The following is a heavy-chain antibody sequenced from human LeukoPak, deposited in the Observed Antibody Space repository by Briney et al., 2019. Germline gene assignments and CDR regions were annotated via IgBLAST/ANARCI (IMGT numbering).Heavy chain of an antibody. V-gene: IGHV3-48*03. Sequence: PGGSLRLSCAASGVTFSSYAMTWVRQAPGKGLEWVAYISGDGITIYYADSVKGRFTISRDNAKNSLYLQMNSLRAEDTAVYYCARDVVGGPHYFDYWGQGTLVTVSS. CDR1: GVTFSSYA. J-gene: IGHJ4*02. CDR3: ARDVVGGPHYFDY. D-gene: IGHD1-26*01. CDR2: ISGDGITI.